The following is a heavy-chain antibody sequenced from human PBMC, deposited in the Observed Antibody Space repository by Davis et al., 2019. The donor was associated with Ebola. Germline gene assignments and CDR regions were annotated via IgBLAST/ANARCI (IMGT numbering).Heavy chain of an antibody. V-gene: IGHV3-30*03. CDR2: ISTDGSIK. CDR3: ISGVGGVY. CDR1: GFTFRAYG. J-gene: IGHJ4*02. D-gene: IGHD3-10*01. Sequence: GESLKISCAASGFTFRAYGMHWVRQAPGKGLEWVALISTDGSIKYYADSVKGRFTISRDNSKNTLYLQMNSLRAEDTALYYCISGVGGVYWGQGTLVTVSS.